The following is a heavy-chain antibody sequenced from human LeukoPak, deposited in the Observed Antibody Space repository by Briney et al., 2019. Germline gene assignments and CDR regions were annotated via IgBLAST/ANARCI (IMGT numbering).Heavy chain of an antibody. Sequence: GGSLRLSCAASGFTFRNSLMHWVRQGPGKGLVWVSRVNPDGSATTYADSVKGRFTISRDNAKNTLYLQMNSLRAEDTAVYYCARSLIGSDDYWGQGSLVTVSS. V-gene: IGHV3-74*01. CDR2: VNPDGSAT. CDR1: GFTFRNSL. J-gene: IGHJ4*02. CDR3: ARSLIGSDDY. D-gene: IGHD1-20*01.